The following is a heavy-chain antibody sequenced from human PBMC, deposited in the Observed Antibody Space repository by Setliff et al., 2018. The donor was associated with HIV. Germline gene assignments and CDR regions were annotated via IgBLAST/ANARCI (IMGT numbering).Heavy chain of an antibody. CDR1: GGSISSLY. CDR2: IHHTGYM. J-gene: IGHJ5*02. V-gene: IGHV4-34*01. CDR3: ASRVYYYDSNNFLREEGFDP. D-gene: IGHD3-22*01. Sequence: SETLSLTCSVSGGSISSLYWSWIRQPPGKGLEWIAEIHHTGYMNYNPSLKSRVTISIDTSKNQFSLNLTSVTAADTAVYYCASRVYYYDSNNFLREEGFDPWGQGTLVTVSS.